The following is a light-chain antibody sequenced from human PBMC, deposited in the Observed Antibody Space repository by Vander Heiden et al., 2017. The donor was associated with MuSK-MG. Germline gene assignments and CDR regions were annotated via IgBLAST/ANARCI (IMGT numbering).Light chain of an antibody. CDR1: QSVSSN. CDR2: GAS. CDR3: QQYKNWPPYT. J-gene: IGKJ2*01. V-gene: IGKV3-15*01. Sequence: EIVMTQSPATLSVSPGERATLSCRASQSVSSNLAWYQQKPGQAPRLLIYGASTRATGIPARFSGSGCGTEFTLTISSRQSEDFAVYYCQQYKNWPPYTFGQGTKLXIK.